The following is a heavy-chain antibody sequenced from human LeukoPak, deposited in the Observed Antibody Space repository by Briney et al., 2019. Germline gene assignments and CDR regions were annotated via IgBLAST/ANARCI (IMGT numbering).Heavy chain of an antibody. CDR1: GVTFSDYY. J-gene: IGHJ6*02. CDR3: ARGTGSYLGYYYGMDV. V-gene: IGHV3-11*01. D-gene: IGHD3-10*01. CDR2: ISSSGSTI. Sequence: GGSLRLSCAASGVTFSDYYVSWIRQAPGKGREGVSYISSSGSTIHYADSVTGRFTISRDNAKNKLYLQLNSLRAEDTAVYYCARGTGSYLGYYYGMDVWGQGTTVTVSS.